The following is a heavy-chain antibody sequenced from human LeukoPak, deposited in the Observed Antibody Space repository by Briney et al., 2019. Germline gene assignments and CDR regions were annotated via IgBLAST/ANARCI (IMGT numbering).Heavy chain of an antibody. Sequence: PSETLSLTCTVSGGSINSNSYFWGWIRQPPGKGLEWIGSIFHSGSTYYNPSLKSRVTISVDTSKNQFSLKLSSVTAADTAVYYCARGPRGYSYGYSSDNWFDPWGQGTLVTVSS. CDR1: GGSINSNSYF. J-gene: IGHJ5*02. CDR2: IFHSGST. D-gene: IGHD5-18*01. CDR3: ARGPRGYSYGYSSDNWFDP. V-gene: IGHV4-39*01.